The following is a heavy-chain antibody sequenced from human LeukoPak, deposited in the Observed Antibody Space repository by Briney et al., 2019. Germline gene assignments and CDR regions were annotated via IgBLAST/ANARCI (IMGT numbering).Heavy chain of an antibody. Sequence: GGSLRLSCAASGLTFSSYAMNWVRQAPGKGLEWVAFIRYDGNNKYYADSVKGRLTITRDNSKNTLYLQMNSLRAEDTAVYYCAKGDTTWELPHDYWGQGTLVAVSS. CDR2: IRYDGNNK. CDR1: GLTFSSYA. CDR3: AKGDTTWELPHDY. D-gene: IGHD1-26*01. J-gene: IGHJ4*02. V-gene: IGHV3-30*02.